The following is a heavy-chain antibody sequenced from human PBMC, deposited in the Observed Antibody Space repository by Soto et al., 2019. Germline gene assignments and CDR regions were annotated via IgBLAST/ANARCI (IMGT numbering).Heavy chain of an antibody. V-gene: IGHV3-30*18. CDR2: ISYDGSNQ. Sequence: MQLVESGGGLVKPGGSLRLSCVVSGFTFNIYGMHWVRQAPDKGLEWVALISYDGSNQDYADSVKGRFTISRDNSKNTLFLQMNSLRADDTAVYYCAKDQASGQGSFDSWGQGTLVTVSS. CDR1: GFTFNIYG. CDR3: AKDQASGQGSFDS. J-gene: IGHJ4*02.